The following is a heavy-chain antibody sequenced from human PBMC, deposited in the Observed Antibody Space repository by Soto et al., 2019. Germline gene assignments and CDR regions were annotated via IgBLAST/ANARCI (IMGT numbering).Heavy chain of an antibody. CDR3: ARDYYDSSGYLAPLDY. V-gene: IGHV3-21*01. CDR1: GFTFSSYS. CDR2: ISSSSSYI. Sequence: PGGSLRLSCAASGFTFSSYSMNWVRQAPGKGLEWVSSISSSSSYIYYADSVKGRFTISRDNAKNSLYLQMNSLRAEDTAVYYCARDYYDSSGYLAPLDYWGKGTLVTVSS. D-gene: IGHD3-22*01. J-gene: IGHJ4*02.